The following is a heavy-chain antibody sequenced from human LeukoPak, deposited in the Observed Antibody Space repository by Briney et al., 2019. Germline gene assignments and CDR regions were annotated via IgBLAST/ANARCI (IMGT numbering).Heavy chain of an antibody. CDR1: GGTFSSYA. CDR2: IIPIFGTA. D-gene: IGHD1-1*01. Sequence: SVKVSCKASGGTFSSYAISWVRQAPGQGLEWMGGIIPIFGTANYAQKFQGRVTITADESTSTAYMELSSLRSEDTAVYYCATYNWNDGGDYFDYWGQGTLVIVSS. V-gene: IGHV1-69*13. J-gene: IGHJ4*02. CDR3: ATYNWNDGGDYFDY.